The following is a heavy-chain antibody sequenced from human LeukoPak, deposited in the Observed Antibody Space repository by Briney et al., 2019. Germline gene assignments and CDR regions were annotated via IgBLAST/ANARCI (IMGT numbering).Heavy chain of an antibody. CDR2: IYHSGST. V-gene: IGHV4-30-2*01. D-gene: IGHD5-12*01. CDR1: GGSISSGGYS. J-gene: IGHJ2*01. Sequence: SETLSLTCAVSGGSISSGGYSWSWIRQPPGKGLEWIGYIYHSGSTYYNPSLKSQVTISVDRSKNQFSLKLSSVTAADTAVYYCARDQGSAYGFWYFDLWGRGTLVTVSS. CDR3: ARDQGSAYGFWYFDL.